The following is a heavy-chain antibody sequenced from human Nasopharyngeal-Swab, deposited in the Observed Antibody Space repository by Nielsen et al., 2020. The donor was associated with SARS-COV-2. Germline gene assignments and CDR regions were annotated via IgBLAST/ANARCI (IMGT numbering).Heavy chain of an antibody. V-gene: IGHV3-53*01. J-gene: IGHJ4*02. D-gene: IGHD4-17*01. CDR1: GLTVSSNY. CDR2: IYSGGST. CDR3: ARDYGDFYFDY. Sequence: GESLKISCAASGLTVSSNYMSWVRQAPGKGLEWVSVIYSGGSTYYADSVKGRFTISRDNSKNTLYLQMNSLRAEDTAVYYCARDYGDFYFDYWGQGTLVTVSS.